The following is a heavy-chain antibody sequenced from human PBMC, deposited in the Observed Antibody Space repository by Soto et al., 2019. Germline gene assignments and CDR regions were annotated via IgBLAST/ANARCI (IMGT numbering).Heavy chain of an antibody. CDR1: GYTFTSYD. CDR2: MNPNSGNT. Sequence: ASVKVSCKASGYTFTSYDINWVRQATGQGLEWMGWMNPNSGNTGYAQKFQGRVTMTRNTSISTAYMELSSLRSEDTAVYYCASGLIAAAGAEVDAFDIWGQGTMVTVSS. J-gene: IGHJ3*02. CDR3: ASGLIAAAGAEVDAFDI. D-gene: IGHD6-13*01. V-gene: IGHV1-8*01.